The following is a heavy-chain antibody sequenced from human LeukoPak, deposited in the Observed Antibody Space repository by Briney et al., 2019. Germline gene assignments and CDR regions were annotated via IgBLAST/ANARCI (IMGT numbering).Heavy chain of an antibody. J-gene: IGHJ4*02. D-gene: IGHD3-22*01. Sequence: ASVKVSCKASGYTFTSYGISWVRQAPGQGLEWMGWISAYNGNTNYAQKLQGRVTMTTDTPTSTAYMELRSLRSDDTAVYYCARDARFTYYYDSSGHYLDYWGQGTLVTVSS. CDR2: ISAYNGNT. V-gene: IGHV1-18*01. CDR1: GYTFTSYG. CDR3: ARDARFTYYYDSSGHYLDY.